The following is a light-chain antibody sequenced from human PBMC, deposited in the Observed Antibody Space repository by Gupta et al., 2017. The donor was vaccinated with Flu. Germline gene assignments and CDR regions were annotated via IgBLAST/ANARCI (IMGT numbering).Light chain of an antibody. J-gene: IGLJ3*02. Sequence: NFLLTQPHSVSESPGKTVTIACTRSGSSIASNHVQWYQQRPGSSPTTVIYEDNQRPSGVPDRFSGSIDSSSNSASLTISGRKTEDEADYYCQSYDSTWVFGGGTKLTVL. CDR2: EDN. V-gene: IGLV6-57*01. CDR3: QSYDSTWV. CDR1: GSSIASNH.